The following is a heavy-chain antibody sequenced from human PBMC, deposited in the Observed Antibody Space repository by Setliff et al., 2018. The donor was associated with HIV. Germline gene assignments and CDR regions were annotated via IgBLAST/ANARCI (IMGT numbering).Heavy chain of an antibody. CDR3: AKDRGRGNWLDP. V-gene: IGHV1-69*10. D-gene: IGHD3-16*01. J-gene: IGHJ5*02. Sequence: SVKVSCKASGYTFTDYYIHWVRQAPGQGLEWMGGIIPIIGITNQAQKFQGRVTITADKSTNTAYMELSSLRSEDTAVYYCAKDRGRGNWLDPWGQGTLVTVSS. CDR2: IIPIIGIT. CDR1: GYTFTDYY.